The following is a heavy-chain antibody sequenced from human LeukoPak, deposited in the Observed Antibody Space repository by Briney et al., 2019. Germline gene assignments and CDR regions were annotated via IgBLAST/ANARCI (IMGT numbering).Heavy chain of an antibody. CDR3: ARDRPHSSGFITDY. Sequence: PSETLSLTCAVYGGSFSGYYWSWIRQPPGKGLEWIGEINHSGSTYYNPSLKSRVTISVDTSKNQFSLKLSSVTAADTAVYYCARDRPHSSGFITDYWGQGTLVTVSS. CDR2: INHSGST. CDR1: GGSFSGYY. V-gene: IGHV4-34*01. D-gene: IGHD6-19*01. J-gene: IGHJ4*02.